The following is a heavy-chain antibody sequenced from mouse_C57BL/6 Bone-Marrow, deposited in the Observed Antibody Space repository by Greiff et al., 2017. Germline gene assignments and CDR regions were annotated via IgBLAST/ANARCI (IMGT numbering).Heavy chain of an antibody. V-gene: IGHV5-2*01. CDR3: ASGGVKDAMDY. D-gene: IGHD1-3*01. Sequence: DVKLVESGGGLVQPGESLKLSCESNEYEFPSHDMSWVRKTPEKRLELVAAINSDGGSTYYPDTMERRFIISRDNPKKTRYLQMSSLRSEDAALYYCASGGVKDAMDYWGQGTSVTVAS. CDR2: INSDGGST. CDR1: EYEFPSHD. J-gene: IGHJ4*01.